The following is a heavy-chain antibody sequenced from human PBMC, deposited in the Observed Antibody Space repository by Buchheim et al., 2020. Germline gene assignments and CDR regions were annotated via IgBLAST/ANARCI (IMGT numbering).Heavy chain of an antibody. CDR2: IKQDGSEK. Sequence: EVQLVESGGGLVQPGGSLRPSCAASGFTFSSYWMSWVRQAPGTRLEWVANIKQDGSEKYSLDSVKGRFTISRDNAKNSLYLQMNSLRAEDTAVYYCAREGYSSFFDYWGQGTL. CDR3: AREGYSSFFDY. V-gene: IGHV3-7*01. J-gene: IGHJ4*02. CDR1: GFTFSSYW. D-gene: IGHD6-6*01.